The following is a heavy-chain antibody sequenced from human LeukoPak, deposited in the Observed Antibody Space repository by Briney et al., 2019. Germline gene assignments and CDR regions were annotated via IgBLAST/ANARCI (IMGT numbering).Heavy chain of an antibody. CDR1: GFTFSTYA. V-gene: IGHV3-23*01. CDR2: ISGSGGST. D-gene: IGHD2-2*02. J-gene: IGHJ6*03. CDR3: ARVGRGVIPYVYYYYMDV. Sequence: GGSLRLSCAASGFTFSTYAMSWVRQAPGKGLEWVSGISGSGGSTFYADSVKGRFTISRDNSKNTLYLQMNSLRAEDTAVYYCARVGRGVIPYVYYYYMDVWGKGTTVTISS.